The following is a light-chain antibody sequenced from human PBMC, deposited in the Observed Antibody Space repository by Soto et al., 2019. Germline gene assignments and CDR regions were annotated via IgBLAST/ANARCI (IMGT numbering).Light chain of an antibody. J-gene: IGKJ2*01. CDR2: AAF. Sequence: DIQVTQSPSSLSASVGDRVTITCRASQSISTYLNWYQQKPGKAPKLLIYAAFSLQSGVPSRFSGSGSGTDFTLTLSNLQPEDFAAYYCQQTYSTPYTFGQGTKLEIK. CDR3: QQTYSTPYT. V-gene: IGKV1-39*01. CDR1: QSISTY.